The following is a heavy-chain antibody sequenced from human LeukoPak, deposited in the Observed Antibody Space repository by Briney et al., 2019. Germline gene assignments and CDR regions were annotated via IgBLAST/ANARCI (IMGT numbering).Heavy chain of an antibody. CDR3: ARGDSYYYDTPYYFDY. Sequence: SVRVSCKASGGTFSSYAISWVRQAPGQGLEWMGGIIPIFGTANYAQKFQGRVTITADESTSTAYMELSSLRSEDTAVYYCARGDSYYYDTPYYFDYWGQGTLVTVSS. D-gene: IGHD3-22*01. CDR1: GGTFSSYA. V-gene: IGHV1-69*13. J-gene: IGHJ4*02. CDR2: IIPIFGTA.